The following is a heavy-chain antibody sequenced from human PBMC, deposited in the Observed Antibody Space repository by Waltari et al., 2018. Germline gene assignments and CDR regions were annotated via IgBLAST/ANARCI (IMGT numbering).Heavy chain of an antibody. CDR3: ARLTTVTTTLDY. Sequence: QVTLRESGPALVKPTQTLTLTCTFSGFSLSTSGMCVSWIRQPPGKALEWLARIDWDDDKYYSTSLKTRLTSSKDTSKNQVVLTMTNMDPVDTATYYCARLTTVTTTLDYWGQGTLVTVSS. CDR1: GFSLSTSGMC. J-gene: IGHJ4*02. V-gene: IGHV2-70*15. CDR2: IDWDDDK. D-gene: IGHD4-17*01.